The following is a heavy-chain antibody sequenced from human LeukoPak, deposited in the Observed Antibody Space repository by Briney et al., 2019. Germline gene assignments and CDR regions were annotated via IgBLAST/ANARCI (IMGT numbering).Heavy chain of an antibody. D-gene: IGHD2-2*01. Sequence: PGGSLRLSCAASGFTFSSYWMSWVRQAPGKGLEWVANIKQDGSEKYYVDPVKGRFTISRDNAKNSMYLQMNSLRAEDTAVYYCATEASTSGPDYWGQGTLVTVSS. CDR1: GFTFSSYW. CDR2: IKQDGSEK. J-gene: IGHJ4*02. CDR3: ATEASTSGPDY. V-gene: IGHV3-7*01.